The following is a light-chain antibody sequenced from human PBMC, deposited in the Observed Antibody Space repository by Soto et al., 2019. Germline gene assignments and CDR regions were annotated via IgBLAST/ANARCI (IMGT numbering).Light chain of an antibody. J-gene: IGKJ2*01. CDR2: GAS. CDR3: QQYNNWPPIT. V-gene: IGKV3-20*01. CDR1: QSISSSF. Sequence: DIVLTQSPGTLSLSPGQRATLSCRASQSISSSFLAWYQQKPGQAPRLLIYGASSRATGIPDRSSGSGSGTDFTLTISSLQSEDFAVYYCQQYNNWPPITFGQGTKLEIK.